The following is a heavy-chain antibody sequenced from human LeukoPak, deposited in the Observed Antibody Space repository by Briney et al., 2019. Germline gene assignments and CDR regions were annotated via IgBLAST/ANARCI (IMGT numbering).Heavy chain of an antibody. CDR2: ISGSGGST. J-gene: IGHJ4*02. CDR3: AKVEQRFPYFDY. D-gene: IGHD1/OR15-1a*01. V-gene: IGHV3-23*01. CDR1: GFTFSSYA. Sequence: GGSLRLSCAASGFTFSSYAMSWVRQAPGKGLEWVSAISGSGGSTNYADSVKGRFTISRDNSKNTLYLQMNSLRAEDTAVYYCAKVEQRFPYFDYWGQGTLVTVSS.